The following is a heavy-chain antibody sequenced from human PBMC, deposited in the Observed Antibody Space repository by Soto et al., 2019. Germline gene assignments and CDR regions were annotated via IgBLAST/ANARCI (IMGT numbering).Heavy chain of an antibody. CDR1: GYTFTSYY. J-gene: IGHJ4*02. CDR2: INPSGGST. Sequence: QVQLVQSGAEVKKPGASVKVSCKASGYTFTSYYMHWVRQAPGQGLEWMGIINPSGGSTSYAQKFQGRVTMTSDTSKSPGYMELSSLRSEDTAVYYWARAGIAVAGTPPGYFDYWGQGTLVTVSS. V-gene: IGHV1-46*01. D-gene: IGHD6-19*01. CDR3: ARAGIAVAGTPPGYFDY.